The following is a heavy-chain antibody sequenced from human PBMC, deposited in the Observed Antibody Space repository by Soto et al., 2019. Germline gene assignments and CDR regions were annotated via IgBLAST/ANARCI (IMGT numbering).Heavy chain of an antibody. D-gene: IGHD3-10*01. Sequence: GSLRLSCAASGFTFSSYSMNWVRQAPGKGLEWVSSISSSSSYIYYADSVKGRFTISRDNAKNSLYLQMNSLRAEDTAVYYCARDNRLLWFGESHDWFDPWGQGTLVTVSS. CDR2: ISSSSSYI. V-gene: IGHV3-21*01. CDR1: GFTFSSYS. CDR3: ARDNRLLWFGESHDWFDP. J-gene: IGHJ5*02.